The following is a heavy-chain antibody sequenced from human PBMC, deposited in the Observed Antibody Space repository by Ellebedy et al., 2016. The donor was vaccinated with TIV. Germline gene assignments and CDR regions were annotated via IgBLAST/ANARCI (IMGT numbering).Heavy chain of an antibody. Sequence: GESLKISXAASGFPFSNYWMSWVRQAPGKGLEWVANINQDGSEKYYVDSVKGRFTISRDNAMNSLWLQMNSLRAEDTAVYYCASSILRSSSWGQGTLVTVSS. V-gene: IGHV3-7*01. D-gene: IGHD4-17*01. CDR2: INQDGSEK. CDR3: ASSILRSSS. J-gene: IGHJ5*02. CDR1: GFPFSNYW.